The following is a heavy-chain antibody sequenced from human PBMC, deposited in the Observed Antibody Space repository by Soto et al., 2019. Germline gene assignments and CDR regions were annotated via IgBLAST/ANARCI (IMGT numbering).Heavy chain of an antibody. D-gene: IGHD3-9*01. CDR3: ARWAYDILTGYYTPPGDV. J-gene: IGHJ6*02. CDR1: GYTFTSYD. CDR2: MNPNSGKI. V-gene: IGHV1-8*01. Sequence: ASVKVSCKASGYTFTSYDINCVRQATGQGFEYLGWMNPNSGKIGYVQKFQGRVTMTSNTSISTAYMELRSLRSDDTAVYYCARWAYDILTGYYTPPGDVWGQGTTVTVSS.